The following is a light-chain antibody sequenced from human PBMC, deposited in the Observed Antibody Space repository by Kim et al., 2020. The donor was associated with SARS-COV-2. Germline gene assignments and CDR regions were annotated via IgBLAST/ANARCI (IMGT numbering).Light chain of an antibody. CDR1: QDIREF. CDR3: QQFDDLPYT. Sequence: DIHLTQSPASLSASVGDKVIISCQASQDIREFLNWYQQKPGKAPHLLVYDATNLETGVPSRFSGSGYGTQFNFTISSLQPEDLATYYCQQFDDLPYTFGQGTKLEI. V-gene: IGKV1-33*01. J-gene: IGKJ2*01. CDR2: DAT.